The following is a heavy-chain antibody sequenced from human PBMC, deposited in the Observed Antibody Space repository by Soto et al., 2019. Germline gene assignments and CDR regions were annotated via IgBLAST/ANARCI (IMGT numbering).Heavy chain of an antibody. Sequence: GESLKISCEGSGYIFTTSCIAWLRQMSGKGLEWMGVICPGDSDTRYSPSFQGQVTISADKSISTAYLQWSSLKASDTAMYYCARGGSYYGYYGMDVWGQGTTVTVSS. D-gene: IGHD3-10*01. CDR1: GYIFTTSC. CDR2: ICPGDSDT. V-gene: IGHV5-51*01. CDR3: ARGGSYYGYYGMDV. J-gene: IGHJ6*02.